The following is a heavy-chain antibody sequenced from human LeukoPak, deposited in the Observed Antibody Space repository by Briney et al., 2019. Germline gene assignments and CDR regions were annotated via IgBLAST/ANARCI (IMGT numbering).Heavy chain of an antibody. CDR3: ASVGVVILGTNAFVI. J-gene: IGHJ3*02. D-gene: IGHD3-3*01. CDR2: IYYSGST. CDR1: GGSITSNSYY. V-gene: IGHV4-39*07. Sequence: SETLSLTCTVSGGSITSNSYYWGWIRQPPGNGLEWIGSIYYSGSTYYNPSLKSRVTISVDTSKNQFSLKLSSVTAADTAVYYCASVGVVILGTNAFVIWGQGTMVTVSS.